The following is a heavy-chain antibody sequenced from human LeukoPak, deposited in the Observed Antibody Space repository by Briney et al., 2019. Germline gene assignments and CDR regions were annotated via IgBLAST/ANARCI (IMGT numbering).Heavy chain of an antibody. Sequence: ASVKVSCKASGYTFTGYYMHSVRQAPGQGLEWMGWINPNSGGTNYAQKLQGRVTMTRDTSISTAYMELSRLRSDDAAVYYCAWESSGGSCSLDYWGQGTLVTVSS. CDR1: GYTFTGYY. CDR3: AWESSGGSCSLDY. V-gene: IGHV1-2*02. J-gene: IGHJ4*02. CDR2: INPNSGGT. D-gene: IGHD2-15*01.